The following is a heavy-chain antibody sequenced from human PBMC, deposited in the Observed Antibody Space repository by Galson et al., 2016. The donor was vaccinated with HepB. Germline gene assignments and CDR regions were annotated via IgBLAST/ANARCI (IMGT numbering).Heavy chain of an antibody. CDR2: IYPDDSDT. Sequence: QSGAEVKKPGESLKISCKGSGYTFNSYWIGWVRQMPGKGLEWMGIIYPDDSDTTYSPSFQGQVTISADQSISTAYLQWSSLKASDTAMYYCASSVGVAGLDYWGQGNLVRVSS. D-gene: IGHD6-19*01. CDR1: GYTFNSYW. CDR3: ASSVGVAGLDY. V-gene: IGHV5-51*01. J-gene: IGHJ4*02.